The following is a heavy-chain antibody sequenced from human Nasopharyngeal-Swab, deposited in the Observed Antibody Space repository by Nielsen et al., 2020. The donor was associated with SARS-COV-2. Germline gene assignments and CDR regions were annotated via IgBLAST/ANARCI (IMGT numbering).Heavy chain of an antibody. CDR2: IYYSGST. D-gene: IGHD4-23*01. V-gene: IGHV4-59*08. J-gene: IGHJ5*02. Sequence: WIRQPPGKGLEWIGYIYYSGSTNYNPSLKSRVTISLDTSKNQFSLKLTSVTAADTAVYYCARLLGDYNGGHWFDPWGQGTLVTVSS. CDR3: ARLLGDYNGGHWFDP.